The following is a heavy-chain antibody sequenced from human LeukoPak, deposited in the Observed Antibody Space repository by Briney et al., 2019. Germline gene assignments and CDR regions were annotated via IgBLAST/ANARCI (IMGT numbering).Heavy chain of an antibody. Sequence: VKVSCKASGGTFSSYGISWVRQAPGQGLEWMGRIIPIFGTANYAQKFQGRVTITTDESTSTAYMELSSLRSEDTAVYYCARDRDFWSGYLFDYWGQGTLVTVSS. D-gene: IGHD3-3*01. CDR1: GGTFSSYG. CDR3: ARDRDFWSGYLFDY. J-gene: IGHJ4*02. V-gene: IGHV1-69*05. CDR2: IIPIFGTA.